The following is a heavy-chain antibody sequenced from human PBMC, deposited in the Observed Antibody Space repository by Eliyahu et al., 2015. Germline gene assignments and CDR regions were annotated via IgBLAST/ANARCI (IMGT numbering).Heavy chain of an antibody. D-gene: IGHD3-3*01. J-gene: IGHJ4*02. CDR1: GYSIXXGYY. Sequence: QVQLQESGPGLVKPSXXLSLTCTVSGYSIXXGYYWXWIRQPXGKGLXWIGXIYHSGSTYYNPSLKSRVTISVDTSKNQFSLKLSSVTAADTAVYYCAREGGTIFGVVTNWGQGTLVTVSS. V-gene: IGHV4-38-2*02. CDR3: AREGGTIFGVVTN. CDR2: IYHSGST.